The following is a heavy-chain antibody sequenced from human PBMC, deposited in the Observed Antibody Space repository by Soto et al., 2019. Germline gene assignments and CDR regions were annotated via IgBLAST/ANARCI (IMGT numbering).Heavy chain of an antibody. CDR2: MHPVGST. V-gene: IGHV4-4*02. D-gene: IGHD1-1*01. Sequence: QVQPQESGPGLVKPSDTLSLTCAVSGGSINSVNWWSWVRQSPGKGLEWIGEMHPVGSTNYNPSLKSRVTVSIDKSRNQSSLKMSSVTAADPAVYFCARHGHNIYGFDVWGRGTTVTVSS. CDR1: GGSINSVNW. J-gene: IGHJ6*01. CDR3: ARHGHNIYGFDV.